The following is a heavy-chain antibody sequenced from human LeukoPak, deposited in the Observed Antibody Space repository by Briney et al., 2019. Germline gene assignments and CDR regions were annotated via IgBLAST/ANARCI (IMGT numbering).Heavy chain of an antibody. CDR2: IYYSGST. D-gene: IGHD2-15*01. CDR1: GGSISSSSYY. J-gene: IGHJ4*02. V-gene: IGHV4-39*01. Sequence: PSETLSLTCTVSGGSISSSSYYWGWIRQPPGKGLEWIGTIYYSGSTYHNPSLKSRVTISVDTSKKLFSLKLSSVTAADTAVYHCATHAGVASFDYWGQGTLVTVSS. CDR3: ATHAGVASFDY.